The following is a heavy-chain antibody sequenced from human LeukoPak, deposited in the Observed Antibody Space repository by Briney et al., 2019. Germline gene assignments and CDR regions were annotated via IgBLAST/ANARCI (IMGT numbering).Heavy chain of an antibody. Sequence: EGSLRLSCAASGFTFDDYGMSWVRQAPGKGLEWVSGINWNGGSTGYADSVKGRFTISRDNAKNSLYLQMNSLRAEDTAVYYCARVEDYDILTGFDYWGQGTLVTVSS. J-gene: IGHJ4*02. D-gene: IGHD3-9*01. CDR1: GFTFDDYG. CDR2: INWNGGST. V-gene: IGHV3-20*04. CDR3: ARVEDYDILTGFDY.